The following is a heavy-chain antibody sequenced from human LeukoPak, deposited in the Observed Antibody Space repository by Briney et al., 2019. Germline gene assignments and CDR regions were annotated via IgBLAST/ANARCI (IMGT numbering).Heavy chain of an antibody. D-gene: IGHD5-18*01. CDR1: GFTFDDYA. V-gene: IGHV3-20*04. Sequence: RPGESLRLSCAASGFTFDDYAMNWVRQVPGRGLEGVSGINWNGRITEYADSVKDRFTISRQNTKNSLYLYMNNLGGEDTALYFCARGSVQLWLRDTYYYMDVWGKGTTFTVSS. CDR3: ARGSVQLWLRDTYYYMDV. J-gene: IGHJ6*03. CDR2: INWNGRIT.